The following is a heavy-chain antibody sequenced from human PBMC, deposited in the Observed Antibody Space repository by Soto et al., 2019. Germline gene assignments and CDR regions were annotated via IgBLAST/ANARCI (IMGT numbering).Heavy chain of an antibody. CDR2: ISAYNGNT. D-gene: IGHD5-18*01. CDR3: ARDLYLEGHTAMVYY. J-gene: IGHJ4*02. CDR1: GYTFTSYG. V-gene: IGHV1-18*01. Sequence: QVQLVQSGAEVKKPGASVKVSCKASGYTFTSYGIGWVRQAPGQGLEWMGWISAYNGNTNYAQKLQGRVTMTTDTSTSTAYMELRSLRSDDTAVYYCARDLYLEGHTAMVYYWGQGTLVTVSS.